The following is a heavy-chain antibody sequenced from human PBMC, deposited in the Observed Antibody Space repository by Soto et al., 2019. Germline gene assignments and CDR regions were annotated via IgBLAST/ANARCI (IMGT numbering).Heavy chain of an antibody. D-gene: IGHD3-3*01. V-gene: IGHV4-34*02. CDR3: ATRITVFGLLIPPFDP. CDR1: GGSVNGYY. J-gene: IGHJ5*02. CDR2: INHTGGT. Sequence: QVHLQQWGAGLLKPSETLSLTCAVYGGSVNGYYWNWIRQPPGKGLEWIGEINHTGGTHYNPSLKSGVTMSVDTSKHQFSLMLRSVTAADTAIYYCATRITVFGLLIPPFDPWGQGTQVTVSS.